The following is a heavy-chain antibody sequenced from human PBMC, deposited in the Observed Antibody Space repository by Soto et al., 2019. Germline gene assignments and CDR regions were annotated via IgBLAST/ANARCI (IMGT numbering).Heavy chain of an antibody. CDR2: IYYSGST. CDR3: ARYTYYYGSGMGPFDY. J-gene: IGHJ4*02. V-gene: IGHV4-31*03. Sequence: QVQLQESGPGLVKPSQTLSLSCTVSGGSISSGGYYWSWIRQHPGKGLEWIGYIYYSGSTYYNPSLKSRVTISVDTSKNQFSLKLSSVTAADTAVYYCARYTYYYGSGMGPFDYWGQGTLVTVSS. CDR1: GGSISSGGYY. D-gene: IGHD3-10*01.